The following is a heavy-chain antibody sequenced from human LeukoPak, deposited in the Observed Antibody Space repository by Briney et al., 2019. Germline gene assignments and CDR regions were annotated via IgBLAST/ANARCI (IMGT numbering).Heavy chain of an antibody. D-gene: IGHD3-22*01. V-gene: IGHV1-18*01. Sequence: ASVKVSCKASGYTFTSYGISWVRQAPGQGLEWMGWISAYNGNTNYAQKLQGRVTMTTDTSTSTAYMELRSLRSDDTAVYYCALYYYDSSGYYAGYFDYWGQGTLVTVSS. CDR1: GYTFTSYG. J-gene: IGHJ4*02. CDR3: ALYYYDSSGYYAGYFDY. CDR2: ISAYNGNT.